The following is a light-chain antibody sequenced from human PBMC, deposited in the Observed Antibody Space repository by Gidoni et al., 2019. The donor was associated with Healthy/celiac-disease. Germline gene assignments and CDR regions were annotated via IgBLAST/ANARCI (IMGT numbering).Light chain of an antibody. CDR2: GAS. CDR3: QQYGSSPRT. V-gene: IGKV3-20*01. Sequence: EIVLTQSPGTLSLSPGERATLSCRASQRVSSSYLAWYQQKPGQAPRLLIYGASSRATGIPDRFSGSGSGTDFTLTISRLEPEAFAVYYCQQYGSSPRTFGQGTKLEIK. CDR1: QRVSSSY. J-gene: IGKJ2*01.